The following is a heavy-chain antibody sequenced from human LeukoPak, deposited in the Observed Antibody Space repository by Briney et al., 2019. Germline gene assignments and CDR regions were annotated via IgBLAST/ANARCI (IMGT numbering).Heavy chain of an antibody. D-gene: IGHD3-3*01. V-gene: IGHV3-11*04. Sequence: GGSLRLSCAASGFTFSDYYMSWIRQAPGKGPEWVSYISSSGSTIYYADSVKGRFTISRDNAKNSLYLQMNSLRAEDTAVYYCAREGNNDSYYYYMDVWGKGTTVTVSS. CDR1: GFTFSDYY. CDR3: AREGNNDSYYYYMDV. J-gene: IGHJ6*03. CDR2: ISSSGSTI.